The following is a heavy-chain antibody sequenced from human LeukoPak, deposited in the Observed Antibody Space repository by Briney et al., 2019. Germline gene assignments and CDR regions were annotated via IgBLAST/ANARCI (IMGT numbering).Heavy chain of an antibody. D-gene: IGHD2-15*01. V-gene: IGHV3-23*01. CDR1: GFTLSSYE. J-gene: IGHJ5*02. CDR2: VDYSGGDT. Sequence: GGSLRLSCIASGFTLSSYEMSWIRQAPGKGLEWVSSVDYSGGDTHYADSVMGRFTISRDNSKNTLYLQMNSLRAEDTAVYYCAGQSRLGYCSGGSCYSQPFDPWGQGTLVTVSS. CDR3: AGQSRLGYCSGGSCYSQPFDP.